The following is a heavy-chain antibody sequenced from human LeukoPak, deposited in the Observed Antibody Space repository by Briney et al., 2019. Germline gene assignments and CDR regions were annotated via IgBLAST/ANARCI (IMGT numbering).Heavy chain of an antibody. CDR3: ARDSLLWFGELSWFDP. J-gene: IGHJ5*02. Sequence: PGGSLRLSCAASGFIFSDHYMDWVRQAPGKGLEWVGRSRNKVNSYTTEYAASVKGRFSISRDASKNSLYLQMNSLRAEDTAVYYCARDSLLWFGELSWFDPWGQGTLVTVSS. D-gene: IGHD3-10*01. CDR2: SRNKVNSYTT. CDR1: GFIFSDHY. V-gene: IGHV3-72*01.